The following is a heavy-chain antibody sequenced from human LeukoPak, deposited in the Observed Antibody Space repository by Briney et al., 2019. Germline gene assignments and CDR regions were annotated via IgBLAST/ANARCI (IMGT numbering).Heavy chain of an antibody. Sequence: GGSLRLSCAASGFTFSSYSMNWVRQAPGKGLEWVSSISSSSTYIYYADSVKGRFTISRDNAKNSLYLQINSLRVEDTAVYYCARDQGLVEMATKDYWGQGTLVTVSS. V-gene: IGHV3-21*01. CDR2: ISSSSTYI. D-gene: IGHD5-24*01. J-gene: IGHJ4*02. CDR1: GFTFSSYS. CDR3: ARDQGLVEMATKDY.